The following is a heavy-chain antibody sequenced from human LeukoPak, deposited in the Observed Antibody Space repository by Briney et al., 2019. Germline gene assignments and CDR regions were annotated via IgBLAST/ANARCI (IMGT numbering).Heavy chain of an antibody. J-gene: IGHJ4*02. Sequence: GGSLKLSCAASGFTFSGSAMQWVRQASGKGLEWLGRIRSKADSHTTPYAASVKGRFIVSRDDSKSTAYLQMNSLKTEDTAVHYCRAAADLNDYWGQGTLVTVSS. D-gene: IGHD6-13*01. CDR2: IRSKADSHTT. V-gene: IGHV3-73*01. CDR1: GFTFSGSA. CDR3: RAAADLNDY.